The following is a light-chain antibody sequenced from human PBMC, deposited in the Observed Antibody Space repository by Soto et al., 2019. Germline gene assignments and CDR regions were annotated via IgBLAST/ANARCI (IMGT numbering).Light chain of an antibody. J-gene: IGKJ2*01. Sequence: EIVLTQSPGTLSLSPGERATLSCRASQSVSSSYLAWYQQKPGQAPRLLIYGASSRATGIPDRFSGSASGTDYTLTISSLEPEDFAMYSRQQYGSSPYTFGQGTKLEIK. CDR1: QSVSSSY. CDR3: QQYGSSPYT. CDR2: GAS. V-gene: IGKV3-20*01.